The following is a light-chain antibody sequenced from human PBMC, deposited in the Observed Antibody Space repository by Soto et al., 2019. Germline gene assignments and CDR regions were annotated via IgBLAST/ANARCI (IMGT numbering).Light chain of an antibody. V-gene: IGKV3D-15*01. CDR2: GAS. J-gene: IGKJ1*01. Sequence: EMVVTQSPAPLSVSPGERFALSCMASQSISRNLAWYQQKPGQAPRLLIYGASTRATGIPARFSGSGSGTDFNLTISSLQSEDFAVYYCQQYYHWPRTFGEGTKVDIK. CDR1: QSISRN. CDR3: QQYYHWPRT.